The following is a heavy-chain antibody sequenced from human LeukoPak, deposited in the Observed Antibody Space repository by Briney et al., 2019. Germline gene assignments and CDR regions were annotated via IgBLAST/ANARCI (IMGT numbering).Heavy chain of an antibody. D-gene: IGHD3-22*01. Sequence: GGSLRLSCAASGFTFDDYAMHWVRQAPGKGLEWVSLISGDGGSTYYADSVKGRFTISRDNRKNSLYLQMNSLRTEDTALYYCAKDMESEYYDSSGHWAFDIWGQGTMVTVSS. J-gene: IGHJ3*02. CDR2: ISGDGGST. CDR1: GFTFDDYA. CDR3: AKDMESEYYDSSGHWAFDI. V-gene: IGHV3-43*02.